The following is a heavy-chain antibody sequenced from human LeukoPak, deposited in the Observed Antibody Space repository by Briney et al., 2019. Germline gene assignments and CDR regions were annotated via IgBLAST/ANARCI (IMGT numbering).Heavy chain of an antibody. CDR1: GFTFSSYW. V-gene: IGHV3-7*01. J-gene: IGHJ4*02. D-gene: IGHD5-18*01. CDR2: IKQDGSEK. Sequence: GGSLRLSCAASGFTFSSYWMSWVRQAPGKGLEWVANIKQDGSEKYYVDSVKGRFTISRDNAKNSLYLQMNSLRAEDTAVYYCAGSDDGGYSYGYRGVFDYWGQGTLVTVSS. CDR3: AGSDDGGYSYGYRGVFDY.